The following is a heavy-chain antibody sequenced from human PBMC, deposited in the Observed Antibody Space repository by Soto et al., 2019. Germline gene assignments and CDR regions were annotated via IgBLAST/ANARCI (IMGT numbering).Heavy chain of an antibody. Sequence: GASVKVSCKASGYTFTSYDIHWVRQATGQGLEWMGWMNPNSGNTGYAQKFQGRVTMTRNTSISTAYMELISLRSEDTAVYYCASSHLDFWSGYYLGGGYYYGMDVWGQGTTVTVSS. CDR2: MNPNSGNT. CDR1: GYTFTSYD. V-gene: IGHV1-8*01. J-gene: IGHJ6*02. CDR3: ASSHLDFWSGYYLGGGYYYGMDV. D-gene: IGHD3-3*01.